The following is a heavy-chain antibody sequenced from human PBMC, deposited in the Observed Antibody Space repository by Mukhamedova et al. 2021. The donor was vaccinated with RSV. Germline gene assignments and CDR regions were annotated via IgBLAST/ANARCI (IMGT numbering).Heavy chain of an antibody. CDR2: ISYDGSNK. CDR3: AKFPYYDFWSGYHYNDY. J-gene: IGHJ4*02. D-gene: IGHD3-3*01. V-gene: IGHV3-30*18. Sequence: GWVAVISYDGSNKYYADSVKGRFTISRDNSKNTLYLQMNSLRAEDTAVYYCAKFPYYDFWSGYHYNDYWGQGTLVTVSS.